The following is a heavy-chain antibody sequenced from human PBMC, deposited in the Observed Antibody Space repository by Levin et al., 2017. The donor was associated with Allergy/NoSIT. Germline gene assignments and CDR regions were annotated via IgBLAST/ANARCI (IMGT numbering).Heavy chain of an antibody. CDR1: GYRFTSYW. Sequence: HGESLKISCKGSGYRFTSYWIGWVRQMPGKGLEWMGIIYPGDSDTRYSPSFQGQVTISADKSISTAYLQWSSLKASDTAMYYCARHVEYGDYDYYFDYWGQGTLVTVSS. D-gene: IGHD4-17*01. J-gene: IGHJ4*02. CDR2: IYPGDSDT. V-gene: IGHV5-51*01. CDR3: ARHVEYGDYDYYFDY.